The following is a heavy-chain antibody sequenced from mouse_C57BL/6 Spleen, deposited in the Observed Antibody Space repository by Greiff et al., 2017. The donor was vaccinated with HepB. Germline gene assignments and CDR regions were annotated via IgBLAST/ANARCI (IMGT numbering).Heavy chain of an antibody. CDR1: GFTFSDYG. D-gene: IGHD1-1*01. CDR2: ISSGSSTI. Sequence: VQLKESGGGLVKPGGSLKLSCAASGFTFSDYGMHWVRQAPEKGLEWVAYISSGSSTIYYADTVKGRFTISRDNAKNTLFLQMTSLRSEDTAMYYCARPYYGRDYFDYWGQGTTLTVSS. V-gene: IGHV5-17*01. CDR3: ARPYYGRDYFDY. J-gene: IGHJ2*01.